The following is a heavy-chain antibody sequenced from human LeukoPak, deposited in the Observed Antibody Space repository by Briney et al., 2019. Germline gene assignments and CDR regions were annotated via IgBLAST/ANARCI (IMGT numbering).Heavy chain of an antibody. J-gene: IGHJ3*02. V-gene: IGHV1-46*01. CDR2: INPSGGST. CDR3: ARERAVLDAFDI. Sequence: EXXGIINPSGGSTSYAQKFQGRVTMTRDTSTSTVYMELSSLRSEDTAVYYCARERAVLDAFDIWGQGTMVTVSS. D-gene: IGHD4/OR15-4a*01.